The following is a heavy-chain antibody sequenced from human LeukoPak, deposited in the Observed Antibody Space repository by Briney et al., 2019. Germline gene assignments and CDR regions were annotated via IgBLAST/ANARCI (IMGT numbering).Heavy chain of an antibody. Sequence: PSETLSLTCTVSGGSISSYYWSWIRQPPGKGLEWIGYIHYSGSTNYNPSLKSRVTISVDTSKNQFSLKLSSVTAADTAVYYCARWGLVGGYSYGFDYWGQGTPVTVSS. CDR3: ARWGLVGGYSYGFDY. CDR2: IHYSGST. CDR1: GGSISSYY. V-gene: IGHV4-59*01. D-gene: IGHD5-18*01. J-gene: IGHJ4*02.